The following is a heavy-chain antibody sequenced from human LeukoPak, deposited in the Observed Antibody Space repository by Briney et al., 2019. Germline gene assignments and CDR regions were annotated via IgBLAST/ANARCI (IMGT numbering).Heavy chain of an antibody. J-gene: IGHJ4*02. CDR2: INSDGSSQ. Sequence: GGSLRLSCAASGFTFSTYWMHWVRQAPGKGLVWVSRINSDGSSQTCADSVKGRFTISRDNAKNTLYLQMNSLRAEDTAVYYCARVINSGWLGELSDWGQGTLVTVSS. CDR1: GFTFSTYW. V-gene: IGHV3-74*01. CDR3: ARVINSGWLGELSD. D-gene: IGHD6-19*01.